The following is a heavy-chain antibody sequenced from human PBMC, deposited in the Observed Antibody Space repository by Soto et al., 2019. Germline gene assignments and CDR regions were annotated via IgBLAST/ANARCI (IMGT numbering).Heavy chain of an antibody. CDR1: GFTFSDYY. J-gene: IGHJ6*02. CDR3: ASVGQQLVDYYYYGMDV. D-gene: IGHD6-13*01. CDR2: ISSSGSTI. V-gene: IGHV3-11*01. Sequence: QVQLVESGGGLVKPGGSLRLSCAASGFTFSDYYMSWIRQAPGQGLEWVSYISSSGSTIYYADSVKGRFTISRDNAKNSLYLQMNSLRAEDTAVYYCASVGQQLVDYYYYGMDVWGQGTTVTVSS.